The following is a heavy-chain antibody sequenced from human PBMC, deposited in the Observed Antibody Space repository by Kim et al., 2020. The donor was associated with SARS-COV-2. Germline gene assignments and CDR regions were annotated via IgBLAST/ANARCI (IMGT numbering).Heavy chain of an antibody. CDR3: ANGGLVTTHPARDY. CDR1: GFTFSSFA. CDR2: ISGGGGST. V-gene: IGHV3-23*01. D-gene: IGHD5-12*01. Sequence: GGSLRLSCAASGFTFSSFAMSWVRQAPGKGLEWVSAISGGGGSTYYADSVKGRFTISRDNSNNTLYLQMNSLRAEDTAVYYCANGGLVTTHPARDYWGQGTLVPSPQ. J-gene: IGHJ4*02.